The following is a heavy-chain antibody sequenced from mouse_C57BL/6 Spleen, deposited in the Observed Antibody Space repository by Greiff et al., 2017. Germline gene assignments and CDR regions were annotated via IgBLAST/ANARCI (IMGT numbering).Heavy chain of an antibody. CDR3: ASDYYCGSSPFGY. CDR2: IDPTSGGT. Sequence: VQLQQPGAELVKPGASVKLSCKASGYTFTSYWMHWVKQRPGQGLEWIGRIDPTSGGTKYNEKFKSKATVTVDKSSSTAYMQLSSLTSEDSAVYYCASDYYCGSSPFGYWGQGTLVTVAA. CDR1: GYTFTSYW. J-gene: IGHJ3*01. D-gene: IGHD1-1*01. V-gene: IGHV1-72*01.